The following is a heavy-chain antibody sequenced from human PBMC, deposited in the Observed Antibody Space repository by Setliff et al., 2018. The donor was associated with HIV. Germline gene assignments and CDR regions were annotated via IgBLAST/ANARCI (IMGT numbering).Heavy chain of an antibody. J-gene: IGHJ3*02. Sequence: GASVKVSCKASGYSFSDYYIHWVRQAPGHGFQWMGWISPKYGGTNYAQNFQGRVTMTRDTSISTAYMELSRLRSDDTAVYYCARDLQIVAYAFDIWGQGTMVTVSS. CDR2: ISPKYGGT. CDR1: GYSFSDYY. V-gene: IGHV1-2*02. CDR3: ARDLQIVAYAFDI. D-gene: IGHD2-15*01.